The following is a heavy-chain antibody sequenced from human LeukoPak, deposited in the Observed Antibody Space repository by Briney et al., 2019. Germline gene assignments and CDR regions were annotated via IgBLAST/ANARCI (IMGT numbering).Heavy chain of an antibody. V-gene: IGHV3-66*01. CDR1: GFTVSSNY. CDR2: IYSGGST. D-gene: IGHD4-17*01. Sequence: PGGSLRLSCAASGFTVSSNYMSWVRQAPGKGLEWVSVIYSGGSTYYADSVKGRFTISRDNSKNSLYLQMNSLRAEDTAVYYCAREGLTTVTLQPFDYWGQGTLVTVSS. CDR3: AREGLTTVTLQPFDY. J-gene: IGHJ4*02.